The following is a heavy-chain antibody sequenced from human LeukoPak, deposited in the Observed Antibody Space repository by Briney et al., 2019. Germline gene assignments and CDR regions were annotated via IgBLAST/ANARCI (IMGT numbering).Heavy chain of an antibody. D-gene: IGHD3-22*01. CDR3: AADRTGLAFDI. CDR2: IYHSGRT. J-gene: IGHJ3*02. V-gene: IGHV4-38-2*02. Sequence: SETLSLACTVSGYSISSGYYWGWIRQPPGKGLEWIGIIYHSGRTDYNPSLKSRVTISEDTSKNQFSLKLSSVTAADTAVYYCAADRTGLAFDIWGQGTMVTVSS. CDR1: GYSISSGYY.